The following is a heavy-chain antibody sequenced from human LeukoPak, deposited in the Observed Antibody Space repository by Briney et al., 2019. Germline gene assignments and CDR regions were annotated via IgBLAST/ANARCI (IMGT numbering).Heavy chain of an antibody. V-gene: IGHV3-23*01. CDR3: AKPIPSIAAPSDFDY. CDR2: ISGNGVST. Sequence: PGGSLRLSCAASGFTFSSYSMNWVRQAPGKGLEWVSVISGNGVSTHYADSVKGRFTISRDNSKNTLYLQMNSLRAEDTAVYYCAKPIPSIAAPSDFDYWGQGTLVTVSS. D-gene: IGHD6-6*01. J-gene: IGHJ4*02. CDR1: GFTFSSYS.